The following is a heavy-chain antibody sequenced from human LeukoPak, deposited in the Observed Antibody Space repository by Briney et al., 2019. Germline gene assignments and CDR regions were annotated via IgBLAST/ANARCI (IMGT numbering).Heavy chain of an antibody. CDR2: IIPISGTA. CDR1: AGTFITYA. V-gene: IGHV1-69*05. CDR3: ARGGTFYRRTLLNYFDY. J-gene: IGHJ4*02. Sequence: SVTVSFTSSAGTFITYAISWVRQAPGQGLGWMGGIIPISGTANYAQKFQGRVTFTTDESTNTAYMELSSLRSEDTAVYYCARGGTFYRRTLLNYFDYWGQGSLVTVSS. D-gene: IGHD1-14*01.